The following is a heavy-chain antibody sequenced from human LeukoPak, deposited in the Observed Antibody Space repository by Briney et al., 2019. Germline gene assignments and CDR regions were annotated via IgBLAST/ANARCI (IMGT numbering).Heavy chain of an antibody. Sequence: SETLPLTCTVSGDSISNLYWSWIRQPVGKGLEWIGRLYTHGNTIYNPSLKSRVLMSMNSPKNQLSLIVNCARIEGNYGYGGFEYWGRGILVTVSS. CDR3: FEY. J-gene: IGHJ4*02. CDR2: LYTHGNT. V-gene: IGHV4-4*07. CDR1: GDSISNLY. D-gene: IGHD3-16*01.